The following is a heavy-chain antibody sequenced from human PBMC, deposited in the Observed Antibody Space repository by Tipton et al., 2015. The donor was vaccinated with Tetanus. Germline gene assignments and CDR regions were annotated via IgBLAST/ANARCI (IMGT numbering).Heavy chain of an antibody. V-gene: IGHV4-59*01. J-gene: IGHJ5*02. CDR2: IYYSGNT. CDR3: ARDLRRYQQNNWSAP. CDR1: GDSISFYY. D-gene: IGHD2-2*01. Sequence: TLSLTCTVSGDSISFYYWSWIRQPPGKGLEWIGYIYYSGNTKYNPSLKSRVTMSVDTSQNQFSLILTSVTPADTAVYYCARDLRRYQQNNWSAPWGQGTLVTVPS.